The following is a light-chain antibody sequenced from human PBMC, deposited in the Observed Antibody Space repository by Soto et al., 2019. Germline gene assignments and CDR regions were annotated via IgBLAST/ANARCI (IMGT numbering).Light chain of an antibody. CDR2: DV. CDR3: NSYTRSGTVV. J-gene: IGLJ3*02. CDR1: SSDVGGSIY. Sequence: QSALTQPASVSGWPGQSITIYCTGTSSDVGGSIYVSWYQLSPGKAPKLLIYDVDRPSVVSNRFSGSKSGNTASLTISGLQAEDEADYYCNSYTRSGTVVFGGGTKLTV. V-gene: IGLV2-14*01.